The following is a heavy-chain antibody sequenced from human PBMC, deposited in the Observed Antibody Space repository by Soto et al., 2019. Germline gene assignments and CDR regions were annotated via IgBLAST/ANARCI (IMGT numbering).Heavy chain of an antibody. Sequence: EVQLVESGGGLVQPGGSLRLSCAASGFTVSNHYMRWVRQAPGKGLEWVSLIYSGGATYYADSVKGRFTISKYNSKNTLYLQMNSLRAEDRAVYYCARDGTYNWVGGQGILVTVSS. CDR3: ARDGTYNWV. J-gene: IGHJ4*02. CDR1: GFTVSNHY. V-gene: IGHV3-66*01. D-gene: IGHD1-1*01. CDR2: IYSGGAT.